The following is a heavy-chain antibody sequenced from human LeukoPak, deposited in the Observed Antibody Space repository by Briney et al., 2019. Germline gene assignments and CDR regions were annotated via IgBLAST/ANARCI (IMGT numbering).Heavy chain of an antibody. CDR3: TRGRHYGSGSPYWFDP. CDR1: GFTFSGYS. CDR2: ISTSTRII. D-gene: IGHD3-10*01. J-gene: IGHJ5*02. V-gene: IGHV3-48*01. Sequence: GGSLRLSCAASGFTFSGYSMNWVRQAPGKGLEWVSYISTSTRIIYYADSVKGRFTISRDDAKSSLSLQMNSLRVEDTAVYYCTRGRHYGSGSPYWFDPWGQGTLVTVSS.